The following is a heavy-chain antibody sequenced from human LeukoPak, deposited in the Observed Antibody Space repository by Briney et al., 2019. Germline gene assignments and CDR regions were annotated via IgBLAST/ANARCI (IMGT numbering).Heavy chain of an antibody. J-gene: IGHJ4*02. CDR1: GFDFNYYD. D-gene: IGHD3-16*01. CDR2: ISSSSSYI. V-gene: IGHV3-21*01. Sequence: PGGSLRLSCVASGFDFNYYDMNWVRQAPGKGLEWVSSISSSSSYIYFADATKGRFTISRDNANSSVFLQTNSLRPEDTAVYYCARRGGLSSGRGFDHWGQGTLVTVSS. CDR3: ARRGGLSSGRGFDH.